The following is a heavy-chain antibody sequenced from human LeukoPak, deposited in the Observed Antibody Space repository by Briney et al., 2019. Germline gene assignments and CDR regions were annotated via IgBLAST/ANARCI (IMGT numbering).Heavy chain of an antibody. J-gene: IGHJ6*02. Sequence: LPGRSLRLSCAASGSIFSSYGMHWVRQAPGKGLEWVAVIWYDGSKKYYADSVKGRFTISRDNSKSTLYLQMNSLRAEDTAMYYCARDLSRRLIDYGIDVWGQGTTVTVSS. D-gene: IGHD3-22*01. CDR2: IWYDGSKK. CDR1: GSIFSSYG. CDR3: ARDLSRRLIDYGIDV. V-gene: IGHV3-33*01.